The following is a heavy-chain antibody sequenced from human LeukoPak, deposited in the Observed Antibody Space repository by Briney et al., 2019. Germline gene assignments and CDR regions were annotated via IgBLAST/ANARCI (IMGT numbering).Heavy chain of an antibody. CDR1: GFTFRSYW. D-gene: IGHD2-15*01. J-gene: IGHJ4*02. V-gene: IGHV3-7*01. Sequence: PGGSLRLSCAASGFTFRSYWMSWVRQAPGKGLEWVANIKQDGSEKYYVDSVKGRFTISRDNTKNSLYLQMNSLRAEDTAVYYCARSVRGVAATFDYWGQGTLVTVSS. CDR3: ARSVRGVAATFDY. CDR2: IKQDGSEK.